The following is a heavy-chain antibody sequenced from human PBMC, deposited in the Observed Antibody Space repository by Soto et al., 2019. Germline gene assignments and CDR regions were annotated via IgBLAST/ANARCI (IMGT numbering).Heavy chain of an antibody. CDR2: IYYSGST. J-gene: IGHJ5*02. CDR1: GVSISSYY. CDR3: ADGKDWFGP. V-gene: IGHV4-59*01. Sequence: SETLSLTCTVSGVSISSYYWSWIRQPPGKGLEWIGYIYYSGSTNYNPSLKSRVTISVDTSKNQFSLKLSSVTAADTAVYYCADGKDWFGPWGQGTLVTVSS.